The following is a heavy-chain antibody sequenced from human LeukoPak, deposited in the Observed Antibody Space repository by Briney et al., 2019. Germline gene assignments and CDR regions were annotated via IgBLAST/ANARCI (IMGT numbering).Heavy chain of an antibody. V-gene: IGHV3-74*01. D-gene: IGHD6-19*01. J-gene: IGHJ4*02. Sequence: GGSLRLSCAASGFTFSSYWMHWVRQAPGKGLVWVSRINSDGSSTSYADSVKGRFTISRDNAKNTLYLQMNSLRAEDTAAYYCARSLPPIAVAGTPDYWGQGTLVTVSS. CDR3: ARSLPPIAVAGTPDY. CDR2: INSDGSST. CDR1: GFTFSSYW.